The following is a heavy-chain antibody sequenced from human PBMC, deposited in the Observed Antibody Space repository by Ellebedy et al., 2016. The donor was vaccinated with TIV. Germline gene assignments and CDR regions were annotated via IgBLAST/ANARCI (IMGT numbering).Heavy chain of an antibody. CDR1: GFNFGTYT. J-gene: IGHJ5*02. D-gene: IGHD1-1*01. Sequence: GGSLRLXXTVSGFNFGTYTINWVRQAPGKGLEWVSSITSHGGFIYYADSVNGRFFISRDDAKNSVALQMSSLRIEDAGVYYCARGPIQPPGMFWLDPWGQGTVVTVSP. CDR3: ARGPIQPPGMFWLDP. CDR2: ITSHGGFI. V-gene: IGHV3-21*01.